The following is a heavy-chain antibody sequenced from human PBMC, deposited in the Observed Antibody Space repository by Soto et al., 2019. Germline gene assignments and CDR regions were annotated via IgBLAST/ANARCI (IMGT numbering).Heavy chain of an antibody. CDR1: GGSISSYY. J-gene: IGHJ5*02. Sequence: SENLSLTCTVSGGSISSYYWSWIRQPPGKGLEWIGYIYYSGSTNYNPSLKSRVTISVDTSKNQFSLKLSSVTAADTAVYYCARAVPDYDFWSGYHRRRLAPWAQGTLVTVSS. CDR3: ARAVPDYDFWSGYHRRRLAP. D-gene: IGHD3-3*01. CDR2: IYYSGST. V-gene: IGHV4-59*01.